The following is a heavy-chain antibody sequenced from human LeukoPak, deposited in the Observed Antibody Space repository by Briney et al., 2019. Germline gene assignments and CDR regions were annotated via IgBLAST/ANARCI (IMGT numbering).Heavy chain of an antibody. D-gene: IGHD4-17*01. Sequence: GGSLRLSCAASGFTFSSYWMHWVRQAPGKGLVWVSRINSDGSSTSYADSVKGRFTISRDNAKNTLYLQMNSLRAEDTAVYYCARADFDSGDYYYYYMDVWGKGTTVTVSS. V-gene: IGHV3-74*01. CDR3: ARADFDSGDYYYYYMDV. J-gene: IGHJ6*03. CDR1: GFTFSSYW. CDR2: INSDGSST.